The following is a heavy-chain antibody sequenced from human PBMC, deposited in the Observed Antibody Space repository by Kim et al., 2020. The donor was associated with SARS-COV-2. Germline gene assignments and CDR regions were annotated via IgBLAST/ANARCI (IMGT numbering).Heavy chain of an antibody. J-gene: IGHJ4*02. D-gene: IGHD3-16*01. CDR2: INPYNGDT. CDR1: GYTFDIYG. V-gene: IGHV1-18*01. Sequence: ASVKVSCKTSGYTFDIYGITWVRQAPGQGLEWMAWINPYNGDTNYAPKVQDRVSLIMDTSTSTVNMELKGLRSDDTAVYFCARSRDDGGTNFDYWVQGTL. CDR3: ARSRDDGGTNFDY.